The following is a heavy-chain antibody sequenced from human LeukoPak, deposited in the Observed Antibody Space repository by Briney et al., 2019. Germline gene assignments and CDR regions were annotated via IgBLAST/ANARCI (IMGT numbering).Heavy chain of an antibody. V-gene: IGHV4-59*08. Sequence: SETLSLTCTVSGGSTSSYYWSWIRQPPGKGLEWVGYIYYSGSTNYNPSLKSRVTISVDTSKNQFSLKLSSVTAADTAVYYCARHGDHSYCGGDCAPGIWGQGTMVTVSS. CDR3: ARHGDHSYCGGDCAPGI. D-gene: IGHD2-21*02. CDR1: GGSTSSYY. J-gene: IGHJ3*02. CDR2: IYYSGST.